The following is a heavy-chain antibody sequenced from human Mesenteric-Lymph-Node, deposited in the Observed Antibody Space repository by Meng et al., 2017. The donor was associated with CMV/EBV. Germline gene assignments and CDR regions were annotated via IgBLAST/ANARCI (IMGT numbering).Heavy chain of an antibody. CDR1: GYTFTSYD. D-gene: IGHD2-2*02. J-gene: IGHJ4*02. Sequence: ASVKVSCKASGYTFTSYDINWVRQATGQGLEWMGWMNPNSGNTGYAQKFQGRVTMTRNTSISTAYMELSSLRSEDTAVYYCARLYCSSTSCYTGIDYWGQGTLVTVSS. CDR3: ARLYCSSTSCYTGIDY. V-gene: IGHV1-8*01. CDR2: MNPNSGNT.